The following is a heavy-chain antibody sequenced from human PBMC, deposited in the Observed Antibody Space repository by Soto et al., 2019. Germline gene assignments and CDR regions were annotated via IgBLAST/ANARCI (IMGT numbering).Heavy chain of an antibody. CDR1: GGSIISFY. CDR2: VSATETA. CDR3: AREFPGALERSRAFDI. Sequence: SETLSLTCTVSGGSIISFYWSWIRQSAGKGLEWIGRVSATETASYNPSLKSRVTMSADMSSNQFSLNLQSVTAADSAFYFCAREFPGALERSRAFDIWGQGTVVTVSS. V-gene: IGHV4-4*07. D-gene: IGHD1-1*01. J-gene: IGHJ3*02.